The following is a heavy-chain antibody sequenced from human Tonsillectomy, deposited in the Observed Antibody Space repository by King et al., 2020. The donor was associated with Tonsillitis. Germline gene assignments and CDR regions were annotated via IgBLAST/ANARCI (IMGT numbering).Heavy chain of an antibody. V-gene: IGHV4-59*13. Sequence: QLQESGPGLVKPSETLSLTCTVSGDSISSYYWSWIRQPPGKGLEYIGYISYSGSANYNTSLKSRVTMSIDTSKNQFSLKLSSVTAADTALYYCARGSDDFWSAYFDRWGRGTLVTVS. CDR1: GDSISSYY. D-gene: IGHD3-3*01. J-gene: IGHJ4*02. CDR3: ARGSDDFWSAYFDR. CDR2: ISYSGSA.